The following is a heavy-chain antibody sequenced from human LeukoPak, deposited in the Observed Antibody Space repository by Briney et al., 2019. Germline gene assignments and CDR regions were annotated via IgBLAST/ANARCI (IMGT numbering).Heavy chain of an antibody. D-gene: IGHD3-3*01. CDR2: IIPIFGTA. Sequence: ASVKVSCKASGGTFSSYAISWVRQAPGQGLEWMGGIIPIFGTANYAQKFQGRVTITADESTSTAYMELSSLRSEDTAVYYCASVLYYDFWSGYYTPDYWGQGTLVTVSS. CDR1: GGTFSSYA. V-gene: IGHV1-69*13. CDR3: ASVLYYDFWSGYYTPDY. J-gene: IGHJ4*02.